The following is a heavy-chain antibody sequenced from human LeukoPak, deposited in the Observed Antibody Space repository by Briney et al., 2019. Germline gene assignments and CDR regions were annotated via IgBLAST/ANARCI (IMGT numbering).Heavy chain of an antibody. D-gene: IGHD2-15*01. CDR3: ARDHCSGGSCHSLS. CDR2: ITGDGSGT. J-gene: IGHJ4*02. V-gene: IGHV3-74*01. Sequence: GGSLRLSCVASGFTFSSYWMHWVRQPPGKGLVWVSRITGDGSGTNYADSVKGRFTISRDNSKNTLYLQMGSLRAEDMAVYYCARDHCSGGSCHSLSRGQGTLVTVSS. CDR1: GFTFSSYW.